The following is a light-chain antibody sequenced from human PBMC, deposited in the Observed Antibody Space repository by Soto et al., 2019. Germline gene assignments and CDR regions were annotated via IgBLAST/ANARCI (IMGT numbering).Light chain of an antibody. J-gene: IGLJ1*01. V-gene: IGLV2-14*02. CDR2: EGI. Sequence: QSVLAQPASVSGSPGQSITISCTGTTSDVGNYNFVSWYQQHPGKAPKLIIYEGIKRPSGVSTRFSGSKSGITASLTISGLQAEDEADYSCCSYTSSNTLYVFGTGTKVTVL. CDR3: CSYTSSNTLYV. CDR1: TSDVGNYNF.